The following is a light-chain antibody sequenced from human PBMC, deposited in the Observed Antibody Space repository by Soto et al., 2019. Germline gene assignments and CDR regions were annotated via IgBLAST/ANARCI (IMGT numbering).Light chain of an antibody. V-gene: IGLV2-14*01. Sequence: QSALTQPASVSGSPGQSITISCTGNSSDVGGYNYVSWYQQHPGKAPKLMIYDVSNRPSGVSNRFSGSKSGNTASLTISGLQAEDEADYYCISYTSSSTRVFGGGTKLTVL. CDR2: DVS. J-gene: IGLJ2*01. CDR3: ISYTSSSTRV. CDR1: SSDVGGYNY.